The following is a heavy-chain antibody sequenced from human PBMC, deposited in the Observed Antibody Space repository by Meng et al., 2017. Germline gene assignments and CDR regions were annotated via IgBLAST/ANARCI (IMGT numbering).Heavy chain of an antibody. CDR2: ISGSGGST. Sequence: VQLLGSGGGLVQAGGSLGLSCAASGFTFSSYAMSWVRQAPGKGLEWVSAISGSGGSTYYADSVKGRFTISRDNSKNTLYLQMNSLRAEDTAVYYCAKVPPYYYDSSGENDYWGQGTLVTVSS. D-gene: IGHD3-22*01. V-gene: IGHV3-23*01. J-gene: IGHJ4*02. CDR3: AKVPPYYYDSSGENDY. CDR1: GFTFSSYA.